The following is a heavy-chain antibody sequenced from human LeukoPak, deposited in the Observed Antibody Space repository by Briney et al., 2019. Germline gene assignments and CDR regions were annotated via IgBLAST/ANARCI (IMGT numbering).Heavy chain of an antibody. CDR2: IYYSGST. CDR1: GGSISSSNYY. V-gene: IGHV4-39*07. Sequence: SETLSLTCTVSGGSISSSNYYWGWIRQPPGKGLEGIGNIYYSGSTYYNPSLNSRVTISIDTSKNQFSLKLSSVTAADTAIYHSIAVVVPGWFAPWGQGTLVTVSS. CDR3: IAVVVPGWFAP. D-gene: IGHD6-19*01. J-gene: IGHJ5*02.